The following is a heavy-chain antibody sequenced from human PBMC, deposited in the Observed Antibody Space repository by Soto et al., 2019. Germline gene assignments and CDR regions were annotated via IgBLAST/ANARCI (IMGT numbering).Heavy chain of an antibody. CDR1: GFNLSSYT. CDR3: ARTHYDYVWGSYAYGLDV. J-gene: IGHJ6*02. D-gene: IGHD3-16*01. V-gene: IGHV3-21*01. Sequence: EVQLVESGGGLVKPGGSLRLSCAASGFNLSSYTMNWVRQAPGKGLEWVSSISGSRRNLYYADSVKGRFAISRDNAKNAPYLEGSSLRAEDTAVYSCARTHYDYVWGSYAYGLDVWGQGTTVTVSS. CDR2: ISGSRRNL.